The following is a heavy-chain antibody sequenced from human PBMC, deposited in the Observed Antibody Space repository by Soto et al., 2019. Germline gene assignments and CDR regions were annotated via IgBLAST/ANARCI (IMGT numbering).Heavy chain of an antibody. Sequence: VASVKVSCKASGYTFTSYGISWVRQAPGQGLEWMGWISAYNGNTNYAQKLQGRVTMTTDTSTSTAYMELISLRSEDTAVYYCARTKPREIYGDGRYYFDYWGQGTLVTVSS. V-gene: IGHV1-18*01. J-gene: IGHJ4*02. CDR2: ISAYNGNT. D-gene: IGHD4-17*01. CDR3: ARTKPREIYGDGRYYFDY. CDR1: GYTFTSYG.